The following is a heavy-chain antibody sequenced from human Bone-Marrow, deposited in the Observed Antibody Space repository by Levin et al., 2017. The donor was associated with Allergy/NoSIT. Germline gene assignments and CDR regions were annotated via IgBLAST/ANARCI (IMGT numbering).Heavy chain of an antibody. V-gene: IGHV3-30*18. CDR1: GFTFSSYG. Sequence: GESLKISCAASGFTFSSYGMHWVRQAPGKGLEWVAVISYDGSNKYYADSVKGRFTISRDNSKNTLYLQMNSLRAEDTAVYYCAKIAVVTMVRGVPDYWGQGTLVTVAS. D-gene: IGHD3-10*01. J-gene: IGHJ4*02. CDR3: AKIAVVTMVRGVPDY. CDR2: ISYDGSNK.